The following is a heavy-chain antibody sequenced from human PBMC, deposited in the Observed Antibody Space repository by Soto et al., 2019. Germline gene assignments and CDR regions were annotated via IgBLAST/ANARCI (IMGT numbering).Heavy chain of an antibody. CDR1: GFTFSNYA. CDR2: ITRTDST. J-gene: IGHJ4*02. V-gene: IGHV3-23*01. Sequence: GGSLRLSCTASGFTFSNYAMSWVRQAPGKGLEWVSAITRTDSTYYADSVKGRFTISRDNSRNTLYLQMNSLGAEDAALYYCAKALVGEVGATDYWGQGTLVTVSS. CDR3: AKALVGEVGATDY. D-gene: IGHD1-26*01.